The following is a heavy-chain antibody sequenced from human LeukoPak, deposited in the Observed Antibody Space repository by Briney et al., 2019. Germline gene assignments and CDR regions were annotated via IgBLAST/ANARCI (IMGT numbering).Heavy chain of an antibody. J-gene: IGHJ4*02. CDR1: GFTFTNAW. Sequence: GGSLRLSCVASGFTFTNAWMSWVRQAPGKGLEWVSVFSDSGGRTYYADSVKGRFTISRDTPKNTLYPQMNSLRAEDTAVYYCAKGGWLEYWGQGTLVTVSS. CDR3: AKGGWLEY. V-gene: IGHV3-23*01. D-gene: IGHD6-19*01. CDR2: FSDSGGRT.